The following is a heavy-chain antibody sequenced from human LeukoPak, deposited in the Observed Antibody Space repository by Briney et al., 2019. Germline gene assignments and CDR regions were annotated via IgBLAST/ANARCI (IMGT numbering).Heavy chain of an antibody. D-gene: IGHD5-18*01. CDR1: GFTFSSYG. CDR3: ASATTNLGYSYGYVYYYMDV. J-gene: IGHJ6*03. CDR2: IRYDGSNK. V-gene: IGHV3-30*02. Sequence: GGSLRLSCAASGFTFSSYGMHWVHQAPGKGLEWVAFIRYDGSNKYYADSVKGRFTISRDNSKNTLYLQMNSLRAEDTAVYYCASATTNLGYSYGYVYYYMDVWGKGTTVTVSS.